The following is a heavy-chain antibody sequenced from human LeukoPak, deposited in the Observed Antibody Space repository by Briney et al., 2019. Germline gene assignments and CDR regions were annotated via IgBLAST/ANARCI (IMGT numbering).Heavy chain of an antibody. J-gene: IGHJ5*02. CDR1: GFSFRTYA. CDR2: INHSGST. Sequence: PGGSLRLSCAASGFSFRTYAMSWIRQPPGKGLEWIGEINHSGSTNYNPSLKSRVTISVDTSKNQFSLKLSSVTAADTAVYYCARAFGCSGGSCYFRHNWFDPWGQGTLVTVSS. CDR3: ARAFGCSGGSCYFRHNWFDP. V-gene: IGHV4-34*01. D-gene: IGHD2-15*01.